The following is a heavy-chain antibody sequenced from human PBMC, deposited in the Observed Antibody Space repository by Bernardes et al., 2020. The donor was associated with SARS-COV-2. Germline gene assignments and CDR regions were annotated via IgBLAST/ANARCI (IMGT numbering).Heavy chain of an antibody. J-gene: IGHJ5*02. CDR3: ARRSGYWFDP. CDR2: IYFSGST. V-gene: IGHV4-39*01. Sequence: SETLSLTCTVSGDSIRSSSYYWDWIRQPPGTGLEWIGRIYFSGSTHYNPSLKSRFTISVDTSQHQFSLKLSYVTAADTAVYYCARRSGYWFDPWGQGTLVNVAS. CDR1: GDSIRSSSYY. D-gene: IGHD3-10*01.